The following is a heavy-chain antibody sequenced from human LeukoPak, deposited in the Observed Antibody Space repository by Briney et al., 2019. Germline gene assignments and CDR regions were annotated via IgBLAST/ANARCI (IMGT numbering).Heavy chain of an antibody. CDR1: GFTFSSYA. J-gene: IGHJ5*02. CDR3: AKGKDWFDP. CDR2: ISGSGGST. V-gene: IGHV3-23*01. Sequence: GGSLRLSCAASASGFTFSSYAMSWVRQAPGKGLEWVSAISGSGGSTYYADSVKGWFTISRDNSKNTLYLQMNSLRVEDTAIYYCAKGKDWFDPWGQGTLVTVSS.